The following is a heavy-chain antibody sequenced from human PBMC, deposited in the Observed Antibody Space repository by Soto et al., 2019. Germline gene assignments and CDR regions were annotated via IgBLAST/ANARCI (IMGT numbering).Heavy chain of an antibody. D-gene: IGHD5-12*01. V-gene: IGHV3-23*01. J-gene: IGHJ4*02. CDR1: GFTFSSYA. CDR2: ISGSGGST. Sequence: GGSLRLSCAASGFTFSSYAMSWVRQAPGKGLEWVSAISGSGGSTYYADSVKGRFTISRDNSKNTLYLQMNSLRAEDTAVYYCAKDTHGGYSGYDDYWGQGTLVTVSS. CDR3: AKDTHGGYSGYDDY.